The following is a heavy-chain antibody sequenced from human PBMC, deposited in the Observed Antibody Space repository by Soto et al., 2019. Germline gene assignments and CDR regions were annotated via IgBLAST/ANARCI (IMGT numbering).Heavy chain of an antibody. CDR1: GGSFSDYY. Sequence: SETLSLTCAVYGGSFSDYYWSWIRQPPGEGLEWIGEINHSGSTNYNPSLKSRVTILVDTSKNQVSLKLRSVTAADTAVYFCAGDIAARVDVWGQGTTVTVSS. CDR3: AGDIAARVDV. J-gene: IGHJ6*02. CDR2: INHSGST. D-gene: IGHD6-6*01. V-gene: IGHV4-34*01.